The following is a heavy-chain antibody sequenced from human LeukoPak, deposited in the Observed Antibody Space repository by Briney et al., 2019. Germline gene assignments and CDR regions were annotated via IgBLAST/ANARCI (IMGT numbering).Heavy chain of an antibody. D-gene: IGHD3-9*01. CDR2: INPNSGGT. Sequence: ASVKVSCKASGYTFTGYYMHWVRQAPGQGLEWMGWINPNSGGTNYAQKFQGRVTITADKSTSTAYMELSSLRSEDTAVYYCARDQLQGTGDILTSSQAFDIWGQGTMVTVSS. J-gene: IGHJ3*02. V-gene: IGHV1-2*02. CDR1: GYTFTGYY. CDR3: ARDQLQGTGDILTSSQAFDI.